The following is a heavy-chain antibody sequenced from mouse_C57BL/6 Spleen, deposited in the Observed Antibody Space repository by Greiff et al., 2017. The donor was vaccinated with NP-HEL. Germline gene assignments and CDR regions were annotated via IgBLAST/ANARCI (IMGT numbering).Heavy chain of an antibody. CDR3: ARKSSGAMDY. CDR1: GFSLTSYG. V-gene: IGHV2-2*01. D-gene: IGHD1-3*01. Sequence: QVQLQQSGPGLVQPSQCLSITCTVSGFSLTSYGVHWVRQSPGQGLEWLGVICSGGGTDYNAAFISRLSISKDNSTSQVFFKRNSLQADDTAIYYCARKSSGAMDYWGQGTSVTGSS. J-gene: IGHJ4*01. CDR2: ICSGGGT.